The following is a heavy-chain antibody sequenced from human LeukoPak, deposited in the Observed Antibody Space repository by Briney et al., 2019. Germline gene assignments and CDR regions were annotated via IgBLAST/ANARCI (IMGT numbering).Heavy chain of an antibody. Sequence: GASATVSFKTSGYTFTDYYIHWVRQAPGQGLEWMGGIIPIFGTANYAQKFQGRVTITADESTSTAYMELSSLRSEDTAVYYCARGPRDTAMVTGWGQGTLVTVSS. D-gene: IGHD5-18*01. V-gene: IGHV1-69*13. CDR3: ARGPRDTAMVTG. CDR1: GYTFTDYY. CDR2: IIPIFGTA. J-gene: IGHJ1*01.